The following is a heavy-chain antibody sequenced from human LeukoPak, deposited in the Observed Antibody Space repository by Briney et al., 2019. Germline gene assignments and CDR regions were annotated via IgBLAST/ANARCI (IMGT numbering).Heavy chain of an antibody. CDR3: AKAVAAAGTGSYYYYYGMDV. J-gene: IGHJ6*02. CDR2: ISGSGGST. D-gene: IGHD6-13*01. CDR1: GFTFSSYA. V-gene: IGHV3-23*01. Sequence: GGSLRLSCAASGFTFSSYAMSWVRQAPGKGLEWVSAISGSGGSTYYADSVEGRFTISRDNSKNTLYLQMNSLRAEDTAVYYCAKAVAAAGTGSYYYYYGMDVWGQGTTVTVSS.